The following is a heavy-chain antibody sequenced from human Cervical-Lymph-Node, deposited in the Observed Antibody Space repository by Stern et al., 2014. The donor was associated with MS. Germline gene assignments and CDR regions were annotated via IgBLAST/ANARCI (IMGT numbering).Heavy chain of an antibody. CDR1: GGSISDYH. J-gene: IGHJ5*02. V-gene: IGHV4-59*12. CDR3: ASLGGSSRCTGGVCSGMDNWFDP. Sequence: QVQLQESGPGLVKPSETLSLICTVSGGSISDYHWSWVRQSPGKGLEWIGYIYYSGSTNYNPSLKSRVTISVDTSTNQFSLKLNSVTAADTAIYYCASLGGSSRCTGGVCSGMDNWFDPWGQGILVTVSS. CDR2: IYYSGST. D-gene: IGHD2-8*02.